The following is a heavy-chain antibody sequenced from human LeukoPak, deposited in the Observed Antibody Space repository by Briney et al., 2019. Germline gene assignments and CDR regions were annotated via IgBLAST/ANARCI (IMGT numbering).Heavy chain of an antibody. CDR3: ARGGVNDFWSGYYTGIGDYYYMDV. CDR1: GFTVSSNY. Sequence: GGSLRLSCAASGFTVSSNYMSWVRQAPGKGLEWVSVIYSGGSAYYADSVKGRFTISRDNSKNTLYLQMNSLRAEDTAVYYCARGGVNDFWSGYYTGIGDYYYMDVWGKGTTVTVSS. CDR2: IYSGGSA. V-gene: IGHV3-53*01. J-gene: IGHJ6*03. D-gene: IGHD3-3*01.